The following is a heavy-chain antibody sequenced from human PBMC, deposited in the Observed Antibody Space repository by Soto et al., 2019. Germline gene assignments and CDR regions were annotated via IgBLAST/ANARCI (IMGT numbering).Heavy chain of an antibody. Sequence: QVQLVQSGAEVKKPGASVTVSCKASGGTFGNSAISRVRQAPGQGLEWLGGTTPIFPAPDYAQKVQGRVTITADEATSTAYLELTSLRSEDTAGYYCARDKDRLHFGGNYYYAMDVWGQGTTVTVSS. CDR1: GGTFGNSA. CDR3: ARDKDRLHFGGNYYYAMDV. V-gene: IGHV1-69*13. D-gene: IGHD6-25*01. J-gene: IGHJ6*02. CDR2: TTPIFPAP.